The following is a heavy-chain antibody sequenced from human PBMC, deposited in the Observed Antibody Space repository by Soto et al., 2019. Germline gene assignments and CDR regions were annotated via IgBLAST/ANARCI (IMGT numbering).Heavy chain of an antibody. J-gene: IGHJ4*02. Sequence: QVQLVESGGGVVQPGRSLRLSCAASGFTFRGYGMHWVRQAPGRGLEWVALISYDGSIKYYTGSVKGRFTISRDNSKNTLHLQVNSLRTEDTALYYCARAPGHSVHSSGWQIDYWGQGTLVTVSS. CDR3: ARAPGHSVHSSGWQIDY. V-gene: IGHV3-30*03. CDR2: ISYDGSIK. CDR1: GFTFRGYG. D-gene: IGHD6-19*01.